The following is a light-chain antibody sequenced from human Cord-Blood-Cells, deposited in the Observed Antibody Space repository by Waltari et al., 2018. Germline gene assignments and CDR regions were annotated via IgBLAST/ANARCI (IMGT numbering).Light chain of an antibody. Sequence: QSVLTQPPSASGTPGQRVTISCSGSSSNIGSNYVYWYQQLPGTAPKLLIYRNNQPPSGVPGRFSGPKAGPSAPLAISGLRSEDEADYYCAAWDDSLSGRVFGGGTKLTVL. CDR2: RNN. CDR3: AAWDDSLSGRV. CDR1: SSNIGSNY. V-gene: IGLV1-47*01. J-gene: IGLJ2*01.